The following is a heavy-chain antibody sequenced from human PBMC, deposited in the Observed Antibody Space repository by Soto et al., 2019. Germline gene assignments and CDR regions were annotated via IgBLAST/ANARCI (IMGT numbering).Heavy chain of an antibody. D-gene: IGHD6-25*01. CDR1: GYTFTTYG. J-gene: IGHJ4*02. V-gene: IGHV1-18*01. Sequence: ASVKVSCKASGYTFTTYGISWVRQAPGEGLEWMGWISPNSGDTRYAQNLQGRVTMTTDASANTAYMELRSLSSDDTAVYYCAREMWTRSGPQNFFDCWGQGALVTVSS. CDR2: ISPNSGDT. CDR3: AREMWTRSGPQNFFDC.